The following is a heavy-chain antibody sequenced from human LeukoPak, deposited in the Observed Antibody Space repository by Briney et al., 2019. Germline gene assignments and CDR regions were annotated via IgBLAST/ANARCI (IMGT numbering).Heavy chain of an antibody. CDR1: GGSISSYY. V-gene: IGHV4-59*12. CDR3: SRGPYYYDSSGAFDI. D-gene: IGHD3-22*01. CDR2: IYYSGST. J-gene: IGHJ3*02. Sequence: SETLSLTCTVSGGSISSYYWSWLRQPPGKGVEWIGYIYYSGSTYYKPSLKSRVTIFVDTCKNQFSLKSSSVDAADTAGYLRSRGPYYYDSSGAFDICGQGTMVTVSS.